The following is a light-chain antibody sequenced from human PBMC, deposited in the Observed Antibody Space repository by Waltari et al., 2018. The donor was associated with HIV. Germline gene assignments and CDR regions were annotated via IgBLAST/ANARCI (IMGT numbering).Light chain of an antibody. CDR2: EVS. CDR1: QSLLSSDGYTY. Sequence: DVAMTQSPLSLPVTLGQPASISCRSSQSLLSSDGYTYLDWIQQRPGRSPRRLIYEVSKRDSGVPDRFSGSGSGTNFTLKISRVEAEDVGIYYCMQGTHWPRTFGQGTKVEVK. CDR3: MQGTHWPRT. J-gene: IGKJ1*01. V-gene: IGKV2-30*01.